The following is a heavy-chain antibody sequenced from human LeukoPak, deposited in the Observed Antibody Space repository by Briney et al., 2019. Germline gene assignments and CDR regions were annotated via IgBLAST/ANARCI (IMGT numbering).Heavy chain of an antibody. CDR3: AKDQLSGIVGATALDY. V-gene: IGHV3-30*18. J-gene: IGHJ4*02. CDR1: GFTFSSYG. D-gene: IGHD1-26*01. CDR2: ISYDGSNK. Sequence: GRSLRLSCAASGFTFSSYGMHWVRQAPGKGLEWVAVISYDGSNKYYADSVKGRFTISRDNSKNTLYLQMNSLRAEATAVYYCAKDQLSGIVGATALDYWGQGTLVTVSS.